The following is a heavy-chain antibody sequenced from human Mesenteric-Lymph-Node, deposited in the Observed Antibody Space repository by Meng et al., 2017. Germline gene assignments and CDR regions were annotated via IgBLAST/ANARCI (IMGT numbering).Heavy chain of an antibody. CDR2: IIPVLNKA. Sequence: VQLVQSGAEVQKLGASVKVSCKASGYTFTIYAMHWVSQAPGQRLEWMGGIIPVLNKAKSAPRFQDRVTFTADESTSTAYMELSSLRSEDTAVYYCASNSPGIAVAGTIDYWGQGTLVTVSS. D-gene: IGHD6-19*01. V-gene: IGHV1-3*01. CDR1: GYTFTIYA. CDR3: ASNSPGIAVAGTIDY. J-gene: IGHJ4*02.